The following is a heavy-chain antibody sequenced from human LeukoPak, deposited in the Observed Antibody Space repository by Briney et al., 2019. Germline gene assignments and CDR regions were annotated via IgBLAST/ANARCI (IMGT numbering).Heavy chain of an antibody. Sequence: ASVKVSCKVSGYTLTELSMHWVRQAPGKGLEWMGGFDPEDGETIYAQKFQGRVTMTEDTSTDTAYMELSSLRSEDPAVYYCATVDSSGWCFGYWGQGTLVTVSS. V-gene: IGHV1-24*01. D-gene: IGHD6-19*01. CDR2: FDPEDGET. CDR3: ATVDSSGWCFGY. J-gene: IGHJ4*02. CDR1: GYTLTELS.